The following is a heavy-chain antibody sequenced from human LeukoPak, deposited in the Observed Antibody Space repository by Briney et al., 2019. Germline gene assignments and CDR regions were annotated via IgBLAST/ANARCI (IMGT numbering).Heavy chain of an antibody. CDR2: ISYDGSNK. D-gene: IGHD3-10*01. CDR1: GFTFSSYG. Sequence: GGSLRLSCAASGFTFSSYGMHWVRQAPGKGLEWVAVISYDGSNKYYADSVKGRFTISRDNSKNTLYLQMNSLRAEDTAVYYCAREAPRGGWFDPWGQGTLVTVSS. J-gene: IGHJ5*02. V-gene: IGHV3-30*19. CDR3: AREAPRGGWFDP.